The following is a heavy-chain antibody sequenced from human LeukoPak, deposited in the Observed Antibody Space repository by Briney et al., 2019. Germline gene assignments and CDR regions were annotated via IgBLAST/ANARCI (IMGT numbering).Heavy chain of an antibody. CDR1: GGSFSGYY. V-gene: IGHV4-34*01. J-gene: IGHJ6*03. CDR2: INHSGSS. CDR3: ARGVPAVYSSIHDNYYYYMDV. D-gene: IGHD6-6*01. Sequence: SETLSLTCAVYGGSFSGYYWRWIRQPPGKGLEWIGEINHSGSSNYNPSLKSRVTISVDTSKNQFSLKLSSVTAADTAVYYCARGVPAVYSSIHDNYYYYMDVWGKGTTVTVPS.